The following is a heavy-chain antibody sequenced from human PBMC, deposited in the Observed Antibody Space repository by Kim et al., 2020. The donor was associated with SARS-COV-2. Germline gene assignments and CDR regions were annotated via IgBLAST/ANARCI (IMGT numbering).Heavy chain of an antibody. CDR3: ARDAGYCTNGVCQSDAFDI. Sequence: GRFTIYRDNSKNTLYLQMNSLRAEDTAVYYCARDAGYCTNGVCQSDAFDIWGQGTMVTVSS. D-gene: IGHD2-8*01. J-gene: IGHJ3*02. V-gene: IGHV3-30*01.